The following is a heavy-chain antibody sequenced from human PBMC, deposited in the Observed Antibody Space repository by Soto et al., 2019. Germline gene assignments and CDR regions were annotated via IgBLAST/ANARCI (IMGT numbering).Heavy chain of an antibody. CDR3: ARNMDYYYGRGSGNGHGV. D-gene: IGHD3-10*02. V-gene: IGHV1-2*02. CDR2: INPKFGDT. CDR1: GYTVTAYH. J-gene: IGHJ6*02. Sequence: QVRLVQSGSEVKEPGDSVRVSCEASGYTVTAYHIHWVRQAPGQGLEWMGWINPKFGDTGYAQDSQGRVSMTCDMSISTVYLELSRLTSDDTAIYYCARNMDYYYGRGSGNGHGVWGQGTTVTVFS.